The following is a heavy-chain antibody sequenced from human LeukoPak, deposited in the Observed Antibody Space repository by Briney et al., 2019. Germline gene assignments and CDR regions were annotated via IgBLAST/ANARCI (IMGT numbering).Heavy chain of an antibody. CDR3: ARDRNWGHYYYYGMDV. D-gene: IGHD7-27*01. V-gene: IGHV4-59*01. J-gene: IGHJ6*02. CDR1: GGSISSYY. Sequence: PSETLSLTCTVSGGSISSYYWSWIRQPPGKGLEWIGYIYYSGSTNYNPSLKSRVTISVDTSKNQFSLKLSSVTAADTAVYYCARDRNWGHYYYYGMDVWGQGTTVTVSS. CDR2: IYYSGST.